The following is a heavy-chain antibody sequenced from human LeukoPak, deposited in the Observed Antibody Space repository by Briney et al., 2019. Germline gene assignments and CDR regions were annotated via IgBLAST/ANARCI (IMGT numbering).Heavy chain of an antibody. J-gene: IGHJ5*02. Sequence: GESRKISCKGSGYSFASFWIGWVRQMPGKGLEWMGVIYPADSDTRYSPSFQGQVTISADKSTNTAYLQWSTLKASDTAIYYCARQSAAAQYTNWFDPWGQGTLVTVSS. CDR3: ARQSAAAQYTNWFDP. D-gene: IGHD2-2*01. V-gene: IGHV5-51*01. CDR1: GYSFASFW. CDR2: IYPADSDT.